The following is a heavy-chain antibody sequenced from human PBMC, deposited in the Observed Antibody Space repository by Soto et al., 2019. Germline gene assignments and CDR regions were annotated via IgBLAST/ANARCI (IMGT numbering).Heavy chain of an antibody. CDR3: VRLGYCGAGSCGPVDI. V-gene: IGHV4-31*01. D-gene: IGHD2-15*01. J-gene: IGHJ4*02. CDR1: GVSISSGGYF. CDR2: ISYSGNT. Sequence: QVQLQESGPGLVKPAQTLSLSCSVSGVSISSGGYFWGWIRQGPEKGLEWLGHISYSGNTYYNPSLKSPISISEDTSKNLFSLRLTSVTAADTAVYYCVRLGYCGAGSCGPVDIWGQGSPLTVSS.